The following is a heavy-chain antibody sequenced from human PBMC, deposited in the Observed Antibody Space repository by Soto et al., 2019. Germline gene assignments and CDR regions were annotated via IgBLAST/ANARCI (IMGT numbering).Heavy chain of an antibody. D-gene: IGHD6-13*01. V-gene: IGHV3-23*01. CDR2: ISGSGGST. CDR1: GFTFSNYA. CDR3: AKDQGSSWYEIDY. J-gene: IGHJ4*02. Sequence: GGSLRLSCAASGFTFSNYAVTWVRQAPGKGLEWVSTISGSGGSTYYVDSVKGRFTISRDNSKNTLYLQMNSLRAEDTAVCYCAKDQGSSWYEIDYWGQGTLVTVSS.